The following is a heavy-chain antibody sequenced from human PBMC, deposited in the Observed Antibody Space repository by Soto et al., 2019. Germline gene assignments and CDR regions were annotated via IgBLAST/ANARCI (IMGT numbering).Heavy chain of an antibody. CDR2: IDQDGSER. Sequence: EVQMVASGGGLVQPGGSLRLSCAASGFTFSVYRMSWVRQAPGKGLEWVAKIDQDGSERDYVGSVKGRFTVSRDNAKNSLFLQMNSLGVDDTAVYYCERDWDKWGQGTLVTVSS. D-gene: IGHD1-26*01. CDR3: ERDWDK. V-gene: IGHV3-7*01. J-gene: IGHJ4*02. CDR1: GFTFSVYR.